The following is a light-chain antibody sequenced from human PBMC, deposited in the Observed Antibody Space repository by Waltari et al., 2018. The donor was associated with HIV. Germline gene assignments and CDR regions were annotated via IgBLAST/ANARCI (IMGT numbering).Light chain of an antibody. CDR1: SSNIGSND. CDR3: GTWDSGLSAVV. CDR2: DNY. J-gene: IGLJ3*02. V-gene: IGLV1-51*01. Sequence: QSVLTHPPSVSAAPGQRVTISCSGSSSNIGSNDDSWYQQLPGTAPKLLIFDNYKRPSGIPDRFSGSKSGTSATLGITGLQTGDEADYYCGTWDSGLSAVVFGGGTKLTVL.